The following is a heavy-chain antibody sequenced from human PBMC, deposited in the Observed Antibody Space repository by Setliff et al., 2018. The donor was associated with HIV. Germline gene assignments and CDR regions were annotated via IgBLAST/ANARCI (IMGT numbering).Heavy chain of an antibody. CDR2: ITGAGSGI. J-gene: IGHJ4*02. V-gene: IGHV3-48*04. CDR3: ARDLWGTYNGYLHY. D-gene: IGHD1-20*01. CDR1: GFTLSSYT. Sequence: GGSLRLSCAASGFTLSSYTMHWVRQAPGKGLEWVSYITGAGSGIDYADSVKGRFTISRDNAKNSLFLQMNNLTVDDTGVYFCARDLWGTYNGYLHYWGRGTLVTVSS.